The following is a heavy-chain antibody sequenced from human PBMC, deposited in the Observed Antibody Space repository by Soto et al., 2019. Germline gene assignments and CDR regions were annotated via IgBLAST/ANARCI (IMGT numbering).Heavy chain of an antibody. D-gene: IGHD1-1*01. J-gene: IGHJ3*02. Sequence: GGSLRLSCAASGFTFSSYGMHWVRQAPGKGLEWVAVIWYDGSNKYYADSVKGRFTISRDNSKNTLYLQMNSLRAEDTAVYYCARETGTTGAFDIWGQGTMVTVSS. CDR3: ARETGTTGAFDI. V-gene: IGHV3-33*01. CDR1: GFTFSSYG. CDR2: IWYDGSNK.